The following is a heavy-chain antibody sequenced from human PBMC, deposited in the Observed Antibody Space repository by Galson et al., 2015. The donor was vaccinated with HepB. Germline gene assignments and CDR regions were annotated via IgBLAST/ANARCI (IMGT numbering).Heavy chain of an antibody. CDR3: ARDVMAAD. V-gene: IGHV3-30-3*01. Sequence: SLRLSCAASGFTFSSYAMHWVRQAPGKGLEWVAVISYDGSNKYYADSVKGRFTISRDNSKNTLYLQMNSLRAEDTAVYYCARDVMAADWGQGTLVTVSS. CDR2: ISYDGSNK. CDR1: GFTFSSYA. D-gene: IGHD6-13*01. J-gene: IGHJ4*02.